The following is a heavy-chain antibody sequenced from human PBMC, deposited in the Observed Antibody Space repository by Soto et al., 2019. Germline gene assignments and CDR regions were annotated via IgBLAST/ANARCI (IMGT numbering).Heavy chain of an antibody. Sequence: GGSLRLSCEVSGFIFNTSAMSWVRQAPGKGLQWVSAISGSGGRTNYADSVKGRFTISRDNSKNSLYLQMNSLKAEDTGIYYCATVSSSSGSFDYWGQGTLVTVSS. CDR2: ISGSGGRT. J-gene: IGHJ4*02. CDR3: ATVSSSSGSFDY. CDR1: GFIFNTSA. D-gene: IGHD3-22*01. V-gene: IGHV3-23*01.